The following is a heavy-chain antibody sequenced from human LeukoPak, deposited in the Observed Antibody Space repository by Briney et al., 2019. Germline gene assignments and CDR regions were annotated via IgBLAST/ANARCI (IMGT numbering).Heavy chain of an antibody. CDR1: GFSLSTSGVG. CDR3: AHSRLKGYDFWSGYYKTYYFDY. CDR2: IYWDDDK. V-gene: IGHV2-5*02. J-gene: IGHJ4*02. Sequence: SGPTLVNPTQTLTLTCTFSGFSLSTSGVGVGWIRQPPGKALEWLALIYWDDDKRYSPSLKSRLTITKDTSKNQVVLTMTNMDPVDTATYYCAHSRLKGYDFWSGYYKTYYFDYWGQGTLVTVSS. D-gene: IGHD3-3*01.